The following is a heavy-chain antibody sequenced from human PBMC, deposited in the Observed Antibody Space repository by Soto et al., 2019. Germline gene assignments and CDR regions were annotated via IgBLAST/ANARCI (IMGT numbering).Heavy chain of an antibody. J-gene: IGHJ1*01. CDR1: GGSFSSFG. Sequence: SVKVSCKASGGSFSSFGISWVRQAPGQGLEWMGGIIPVFGRPNYAQRFRGRLTITADEFTNTVYLELIDLRSEDTAVYYCAREGSGYNLWGQGTQVTVSS. D-gene: IGHD5-12*01. CDR2: IIPVFGRP. CDR3: AREGSGYNL. V-gene: IGHV1-69*13.